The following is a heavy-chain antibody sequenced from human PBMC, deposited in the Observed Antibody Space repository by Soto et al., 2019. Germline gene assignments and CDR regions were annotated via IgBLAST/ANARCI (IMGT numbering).Heavy chain of an antibody. Sequence: SETLSLTCAVSGYSISSGYYWGWIRQPPGKGLEWIGSIYHSGSTYYNASLKSRVTISVDTSTNQFSLKLTSVTDADTAVYYCASGIDFYYAMDVWGQGTTVTVSS. J-gene: IGHJ6*01. CDR2: IYHSGST. V-gene: IGHV4-38-2*01. CDR1: GYSISSGYY. CDR3: ASGIDFYYAMDV.